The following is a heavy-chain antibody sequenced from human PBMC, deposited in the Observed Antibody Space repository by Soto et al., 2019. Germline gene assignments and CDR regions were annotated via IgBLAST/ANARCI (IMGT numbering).Heavy chain of an antibody. D-gene: IGHD6-13*01. Sequence: QVQLQESGPGLVKPSQTLSLTCTVSGGSISSGGYYWSWIRQHPGKGLEWIGYIYYSGSTYYNPSLKRRVTISVDTSKNQCSLKLSSVTAADTAVYYCARGRRRAAAGKDYYYYYYMDVWGKGTTVTVSS. CDR2: IYYSGST. V-gene: IGHV4-31*03. J-gene: IGHJ6*03. CDR3: ARGRRRAAAGKDYYYYYYMDV. CDR1: GGSISSGGYY.